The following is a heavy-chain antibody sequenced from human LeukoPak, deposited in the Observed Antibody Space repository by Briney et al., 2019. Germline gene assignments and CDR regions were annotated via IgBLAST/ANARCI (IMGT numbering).Heavy chain of an antibody. CDR1: GFTSSDSY. CDR2: NSDSGTSI. D-gene: IGHD3-3*01. V-gene: IGHV3-11*01. Sequence: PGGSLRLSCAGSGFTSSDSYMSWLRQAPGKGLEWVSYNSDSGTSIYYAESVKGRFTISRDNAKNSLYLQMNSVRAEDTAVYYCARRFRYHDAWISYYHLDYWGQGTLVTVSS. J-gene: IGHJ4*02. CDR3: ARRFRYHDAWISYYHLDY.